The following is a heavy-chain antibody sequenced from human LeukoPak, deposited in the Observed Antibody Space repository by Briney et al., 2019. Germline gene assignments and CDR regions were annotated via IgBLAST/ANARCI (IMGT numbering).Heavy chain of an antibody. D-gene: IGHD3-3*01. V-gene: IGHV1-8*01. Sequence: ASVKVSCKASGYTFTSYDINWVRQATGQGLEWMGWMNPNSGNTGYAQKFQGRVTMTRNTSISTAYMELSSLRSEDTAVYYCARGSPPEYYDFWSGYYTYYYYGMDVWAKGPRSPSP. CDR3: ARGSPPEYYDFWSGYYTYYYYGMDV. CDR1: GYTFTSYD. CDR2: MNPNSGNT. J-gene: IGHJ6*02.